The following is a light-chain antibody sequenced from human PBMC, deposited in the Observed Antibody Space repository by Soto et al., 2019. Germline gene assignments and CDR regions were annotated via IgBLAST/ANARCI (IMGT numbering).Light chain of an antibody. CDR3: QQRSNWPRT. CDR2: DAS. J-gene: IGKJ1*01. CDR1: QSVSSY. Sequence: EIVLTQSPATLSLSPGERATLSCRASQSVSSYLASYQQKPGQAPRLLIYDASNRATGIPARFSGSGSGTDFTLTISSLEPEDFAVYYCQQRSNWPRTFGQGTKVEI. V-gene: IGKV3-11*01.